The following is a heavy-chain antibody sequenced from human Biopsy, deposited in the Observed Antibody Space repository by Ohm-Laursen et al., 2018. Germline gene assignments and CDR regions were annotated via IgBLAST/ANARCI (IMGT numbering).Heavy chain of an antibody. J-gene: IGHJ4*02. CDR3: AKEKRITAFRGLEN. CDR2: ITSSGAST. CDR1: GFTFSTYA. V-gene: IGHV3-23*01. Sequence: SLRLSCAASGFTFSTYAMSWVRQAPGKGLEWVSSITSSGASTDFADSVKGRFTISRDNSKNTLYLQMNSLRAEDTAVYYCAKEKRITAFRGLENWSQGTLVGVSS. D-gene: IGHD3/OR15-3a*01.